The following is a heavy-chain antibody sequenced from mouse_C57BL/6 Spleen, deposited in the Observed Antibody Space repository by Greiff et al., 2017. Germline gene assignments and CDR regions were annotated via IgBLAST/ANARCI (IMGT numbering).Heavy chain of an antibody. V-gene: IGHV2-4*01. Sequence: VQLKQSGPGLVQPSQSLSITCTVSGFSLTSYGVHWVRQPPGKGLEWLGVIWSGGSTDYNAAFISRLSISKDNSKSQVFFIMNSLQADDTAIYYCAARFYYDYDGYAMDYWGQGTSVTVSS. CDR3: AARFYYDYDGYAMDY. CDR1: GFSLTSYG. CDR2: IWSGGST. D-gene: IGHD2-4*01. J-gene: IGHJ4*01.